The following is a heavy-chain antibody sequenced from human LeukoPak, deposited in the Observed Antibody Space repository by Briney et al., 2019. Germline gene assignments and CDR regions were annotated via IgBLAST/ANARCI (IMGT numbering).Heavy chain of an antibody. Sequence: GGSLRLSCAASGFTFSSYAMSWVRQAPGKGLECVANIKQDGSEKYYVDSVKGRFTISRDNAKNSLYLQMSSLRAEDTAVYYCASSVLSFGDYWGQGILVTVSS. J-gene: IGHJ4*02. CDR2: IKQDGSEK. CDR1: GFTFSSYA. D-gene: IGHD3-10*01. CDR3: ASSVLSFGDY. V-gene: IGHV3-7*03.